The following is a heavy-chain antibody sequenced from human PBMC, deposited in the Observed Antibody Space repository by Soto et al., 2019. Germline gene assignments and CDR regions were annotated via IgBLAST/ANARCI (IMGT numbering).Heavy chain of an antibody. D-gene: IGHD6-6*01. J-gene: IGHJ4*02. CDR2: IWYDGSNK. CDR1: GFTFSSYG. CDR3: ARDESSGSSSWIY. V-gene: IGHV3-33*01. Sequence: PGGSLRLSCAASGFTFSSYGMHWVRQAPGKGLEWVAVIWYDGSNKYYADSVKGRFTISRDNSKNTLYLQMNSLRAEDTAVYYCARDESSGSSSWIYWGQGTLVTAPQ.